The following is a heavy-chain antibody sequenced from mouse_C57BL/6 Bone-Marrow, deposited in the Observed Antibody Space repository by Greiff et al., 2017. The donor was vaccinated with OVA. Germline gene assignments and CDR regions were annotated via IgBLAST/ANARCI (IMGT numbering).Heavy chain of an antibody. Sequence: QVQLKQPGAELVKPGASVKVSCKASGYTFTSYWMHWVKQRPGQGLEWIGRIDPSDSDTNYNQKFKGKATLTVDKSSSTAYMQLSSLTSEDSAVYCCAIGMMDYWGQGTSVTVSS. CDR3: AIGMMDY. D-gene: IGHD4-1*01. V-gene: IGHV1-74*01. CDR2: IDPSDSDT. J-gene: IGHJ4*01. CDR1: GYTFTSYW.